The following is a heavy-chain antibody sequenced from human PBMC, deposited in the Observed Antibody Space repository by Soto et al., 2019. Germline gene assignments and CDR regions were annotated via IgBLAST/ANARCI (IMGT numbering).Heavy chain of an antibody. D-gene: IGHD3-22*01. J-gene: IGHJ4*02. CDR2: IYHLGST. CDR3: AGLYPYESSGYHLNY. CDR1: GGSISSSNW. Sequence: PSETLSLTCAVSGGSISSSNWWSWVRQPPGKGLEWVGNIYHLGSTNYNPSLKSRVTISVDTSKNQFSLKLRSVTAADTAVFYCAGLYPYESSGYHLNYWGQGALVTVSS. V-gene: IGHV4-4*02.